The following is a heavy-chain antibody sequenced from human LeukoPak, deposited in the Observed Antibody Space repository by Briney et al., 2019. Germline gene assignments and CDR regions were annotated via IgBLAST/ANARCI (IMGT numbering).Heavy chain of an antibody. V-gene: IGHV4-59*08. Sequence: SETLSLTCTVSGGSISSYYWSWIRQPPGKGLELIGYIHYSGSTYYNPSLKSRVTISVDTSKNQFSLKLSSVTAADTAVYYCARPRDYGGNPIDYWGQGTLVTVSS. D-gene: IGHD4-23*01. CDR2: IHYSGST. J-gene: IGHJ4*02. CDR1: GGSISSYY. CDR3: ARPRDYGGNPIDY.